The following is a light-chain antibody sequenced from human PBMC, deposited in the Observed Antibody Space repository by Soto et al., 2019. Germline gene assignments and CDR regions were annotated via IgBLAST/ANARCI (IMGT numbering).Light chain of an antibody. Sequence: QSVLTQPASVSGSPGQSITISCTGTSSDVGGYNYVSWYQQHPGKAPKLMIYEVSNRPSGVSNRFSGSKSGNTASLTISGLQAEDEADYYCSSYTSSSIRYVFGTGTNVTVL. J-gene: IGLJ1*01. V-gene: IGLV2-14*01. CDR2: EVS. CDR3: SSYTSSSIRYV. CDR1: SSDVGGYNY.